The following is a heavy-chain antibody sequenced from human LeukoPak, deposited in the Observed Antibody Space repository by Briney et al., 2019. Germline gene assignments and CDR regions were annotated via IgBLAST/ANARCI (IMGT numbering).Heavy chain of an antibody. CDR3: ARDLSGWYDY. CDR2: ISSSGSSI. Sequence: PGGSLRLPCAASGFTFSGYEMNWVRQAPGKGLEWVSYISSSGSSIYYADSVKGRFTISRDNAKNSLYLQMNSLRAEDTAVYYCARDLSGWYDYWGQGTLVTVSS. CDR1: GFTFSGYE. D-gene: IGHD6-19*01. V-gene: IGHV3-48*03. J-gene: IGHJ4*02.